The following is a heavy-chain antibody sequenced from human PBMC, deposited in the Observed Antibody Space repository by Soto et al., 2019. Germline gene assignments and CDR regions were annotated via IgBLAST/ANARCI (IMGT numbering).Heavy chain of an antibody. CDR3: ARRGAARYYYYYGMDV. CDR2: IYYSGST. CDR1: GGSISSSSYY. D-gene: IGHD6-6*01. V-gene: IGHV4-39*01. J-gene: IGHJ6*02. Sequence: QLQLQESGPGLVKPSETLSLTCTVSGGSISSSSYYWGWIRQPPGKGLEWIGSIYYSGSTYYNPSLKSRVTISVDTSKNQFSLKLSSVTAADTAVYYCARRGAARYYYYYGMDVWGQGTTVTVSS.